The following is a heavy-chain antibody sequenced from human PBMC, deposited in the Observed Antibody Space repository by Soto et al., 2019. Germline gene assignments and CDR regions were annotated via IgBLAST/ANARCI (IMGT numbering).Heavy chain of an antibody. V-gene: IGHV3-30*02. J-gene: IGHJ5*02. CDR2: IWYDGSNK. Sequence: GGSLRLSCAASGFTFSSYGMHWFRQAPGKGLEWVAVIWYDGSNKYYADSVKGRFTISRDNSKNTLYLQMNSLRAEDTAVYYCAKDLYYYDSSGYFLANWFDPWGQGTLVTVSS. D-gene: IGHD3-22*01. CDR1: GFTFSSYG. CDR3: AKDLYYYDSSGYFLANWFDP.